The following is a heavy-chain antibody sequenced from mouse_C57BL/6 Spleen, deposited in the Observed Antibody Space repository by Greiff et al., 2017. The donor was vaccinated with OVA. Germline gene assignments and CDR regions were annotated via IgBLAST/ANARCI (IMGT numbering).Heavy chain of an antibody. Sequence: DVHLVESGGGLVKPGGSLKLSCAASGFTFSDYGMHWVRQAPEKGLEWVAYISSGSSTIYYADTVKGRFTITRDNAKNTLFLQMTSLRSEDTAMYYCARPDYYGSSPYWYFDVWGTGTTVTVSS. CDR3: ARPDYYGSSPYWYFDV. D-gene: IGHD1-1*01. CDR2: ISSGSSTI. J-gene: IGHJ1*03. V-gene: IGHV5-17*01. CDR1: GFTFSDYG.